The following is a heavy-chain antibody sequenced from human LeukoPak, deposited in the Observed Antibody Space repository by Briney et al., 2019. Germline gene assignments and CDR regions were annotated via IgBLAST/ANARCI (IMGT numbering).Heavy chain of an antibody. CDR1: GFTFSSYG. CDR2: ISYDGSNK. CDR3: AKAPRHYGVWGSYRAGSYFDY. V-gene: IGHV3-30*18. D-gene: IGHD3-16*01. J-gene: IGHJ4*02. Sequence: PGESLRLSCAASGFTFSSYGMHWVRQAPGKGLEWVAVISYDGSNKYYADSVKGRFTISRDNSKNTLYLQMNSLRAEDTAVYYCAKAPRHYGVWGSYRAGSYFDYWGQGTLVTVSS.